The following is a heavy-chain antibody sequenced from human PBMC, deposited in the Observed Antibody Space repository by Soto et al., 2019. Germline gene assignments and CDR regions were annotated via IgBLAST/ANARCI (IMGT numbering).Heavy chain of an antibody. CDR1: GDASGRRGNY. CDR3: VRCCGCTGRGPGGRWFGP. V-gene: IGHV4-31*03. D-gene: IGHD2-15*01. CDR2: SYFSVTT. Sequence: ILSLTRTASGDASGRRGNYRGCIRQHAVTGLKWLGYSYFSVTTYYSPSFRGRSPISVDMSENQFSLKWSSATAADTAVYFCVRCCGCTGRGPGGRWFGPWGQGSLVTVSS. J-gene: IGHJ5*02.